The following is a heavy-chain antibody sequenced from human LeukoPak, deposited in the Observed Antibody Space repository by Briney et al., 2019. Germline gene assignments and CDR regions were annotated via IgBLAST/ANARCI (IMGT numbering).Heavy chain of an antibody. J-gene: IGHJ4*02. CDR2: IYHSGSA. CDR1: GYSISSGYY. Sequence: SETLSLTCAVSGYSISSGYYWGWIRQPPVKGLEWIGNIYHSGSAYYDPSLKSRVTISVDTSKNQFSLKLSSVTAGDTAMYYCARRRGGHYFDYWGQGTLVTVSS. D-gene: IGHD3-10*01. V-gene: IGHV4-38-2*01. CDR3: ARRRGGHYFDY.